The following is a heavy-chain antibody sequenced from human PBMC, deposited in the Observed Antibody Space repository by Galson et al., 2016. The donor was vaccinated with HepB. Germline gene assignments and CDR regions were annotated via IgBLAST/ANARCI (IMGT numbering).Heavy chain of an antibody. Sequence: SLRLSCAASGFIFSDYYMSWIRQTPGKGLEWLAHISSRGATIYYADSLKGRFTISRDNAKSPLYLHMNCLRAQDTAVYHCARDPAKRSSNGANCWGAFDIWGQGTMVTVSS. CDR2: ISSRGATI. D-gene: IGHD4/OR15-4a*01. J-gene: IGHJ3*02. V-gene: IGHV3-11*04. CDR1: GFIFSDYY. CDR3: ARDPAKRSSNGANCWGAFDI.